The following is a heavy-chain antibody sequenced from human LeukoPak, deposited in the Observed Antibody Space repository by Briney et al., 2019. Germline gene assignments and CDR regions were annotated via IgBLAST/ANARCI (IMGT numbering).Heavy chain of an antibody. CDR2: ISSSSSYI. D-gene: IGHD1-26*01. CDR1: GFTFSSYS. V-gene: IGHV3-21*01. J-gene: IGHJ1*01. Sequence: GGSLTLSCAASGFTFSSYSMNSFRQAPRNGLEWVSSISSSSSYIYYADSVKGRFTISRDHAKNSLYLQIHRLRAEDTAVYYFASLSGSSCWGQGTLVTVSS. CDR3: ASLSGSSC.